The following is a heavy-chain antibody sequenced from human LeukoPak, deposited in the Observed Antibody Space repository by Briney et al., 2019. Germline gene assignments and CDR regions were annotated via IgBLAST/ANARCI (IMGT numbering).Heavy chain of an antibody. V-gene: IGHV3-74*01. CDR3: ARDNGWGRYYFDS. J-gene: IGHJ4*02. CDR2: INSDGSST. CDR1: GFTFSNYW. Sequence: PGGSLRLSCAASGFTFSNYWMHWVRQAPGKGLVWVSLINSDGSSTIYADSVKGRFTISRDNAKNSLYMQMNSLRVEDTAVYYCARDNGWGRYYFDSWGQGTLATVSS. D-gene: IGHD6-19*01.